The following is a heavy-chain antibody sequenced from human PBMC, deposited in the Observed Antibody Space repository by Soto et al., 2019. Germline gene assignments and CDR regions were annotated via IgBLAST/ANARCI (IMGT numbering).Heavy chain of an antibody. J-gene: IGHJ4*02. D-gene: IGHD6-13*01. V-gene: IGHV1-8*01. CDR2: MNPNSGNT. CDR3: ARGCIAAAVCPGRDFDY. Sequence: GASVKVSCKASGYTFTSYDINWVRQATGQGLEWMGWMNPNSGNTGYAQKFQGRVTMTRNTSISTAYMELSSLRSEDTAVYYCARGCIAAAVCPGRDFDYWGQGTLVTVSS. CDR1: GYTFTSYD.